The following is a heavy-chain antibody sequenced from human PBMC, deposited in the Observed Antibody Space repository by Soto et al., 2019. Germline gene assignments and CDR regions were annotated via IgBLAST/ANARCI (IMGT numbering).Heavy chain of an antibody. CDR2: ISWNSGSI. CDR3: AKDIEGGSSWYFDY. Sequence: SLRLSCAASGFTFDDYAMHWVRQARGKGLEWVSGISWNSGSIGYADSVKGRFTISRDNAKNSLYLQMNSLRAEDTALYYCAKDIEGGSSWYFDYWGQGTLVTVSS. J-gene: IGHJ4*02. D-gene: IGHD6-13*01. V-gene: IGHV3-9*01. CDR1: GFTFDDYA.